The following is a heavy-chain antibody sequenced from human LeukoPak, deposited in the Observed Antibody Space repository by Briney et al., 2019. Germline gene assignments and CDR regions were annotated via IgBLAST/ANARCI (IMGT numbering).Heavy chain of an antibody. Sequence: GGSLRHSCAASGLTLSDHYMDWVRQAPGEGLGWVGRIRNKANSYPTEYAASGKGTSTISRYESKNSPYLQMNSLKAEGTAVYCCARAAGSYPFDFGGQGTRVPVSS. CDR1: GLTLSDHY. CDR2: IRNKANSYPT. CDR3: ARAAGSYPFDF. J-gene: IGHJ4*02. D-gene: IGHD1-26*01. V-gene: IGHV3-72*01.